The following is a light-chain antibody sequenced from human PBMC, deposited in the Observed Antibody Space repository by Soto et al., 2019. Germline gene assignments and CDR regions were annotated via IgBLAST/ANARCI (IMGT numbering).Light chain of an antibody. CDR3: QQYGSSGT. J-gene: IGKJ1*01. CDR2: GAS. CDR1: QSVSSSY. Sequence: EIVLTQSPGTLSLSPGERATLSCRASQSVSSSYLACYQQKPGQAPRLLIYGASNTATGIADWCSGSGSGTVFTLTISRLEPEDFAVYYCQQYGSSGTFGQGTKVDIK. V-gene: IGKV3-20*01.